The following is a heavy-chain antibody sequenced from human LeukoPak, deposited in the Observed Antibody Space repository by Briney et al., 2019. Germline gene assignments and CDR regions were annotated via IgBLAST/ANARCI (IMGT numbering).Heavy chain of an antibody. J-gene: IGHJ4*02. Sequence: GGSLRLSCAASGFTFSSYWMSWVRQAPGKGLEWVANIKQDGCEKYYVDSVRGRFTISRDNAKNSLYLQMNSLRAEDTAVYYCARVNGLRYIDYWGQGTLVTVSS. CDR3: ARVNGLRYIDY. D-gene: IGHD1-1*01. V-gene: IGHV3-7*03. CDR1: GFTFSSYW. CDR2: IKQDGCEK.